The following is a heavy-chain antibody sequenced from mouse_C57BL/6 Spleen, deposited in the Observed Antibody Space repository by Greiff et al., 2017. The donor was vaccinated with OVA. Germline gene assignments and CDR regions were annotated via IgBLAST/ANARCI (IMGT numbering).Heavy chain of an antibody. CDR2: IDPSDSYT. D-gene: IGHD2-4*01. Sequence: QVQLQQPGAELVRPGTSVKLSCKASGYTFTSYWMHWVKQRPGQGLEWIGVIDPSDSYTNYNQKFKGKATLTVDTSSSTAYMQLSSLTSEDSAVYYCARGEDYDRFAYWGKGTLVTVSA. V-gene: IGHV1-59*01. CDR3: ARGEDYDRFAY. CDR1: GYTFTSYW. J-gene: IGHJ3*01.